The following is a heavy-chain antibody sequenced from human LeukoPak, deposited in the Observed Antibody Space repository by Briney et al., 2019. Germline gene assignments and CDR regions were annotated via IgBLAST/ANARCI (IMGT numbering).Heavy chain of an antibody. D-gene: IGHD5-12*01. CDR3: ARGVSKGYDYVDY. CDR2: ISGSGGST. V-gene: IGHV3-23*01. Sequence: PGGSLRLSCAASGCTFSSYAMSWVRQAPGKGLEWVSAISGSGGSTYYADSVKGRFTISRDNTKNTVFLQMNSLRAEDTAVYHCARGVSKGYDYVDYWGQGTLVTVSS. CDR1: GCTFSSYA. J-gene: IGHJ4*02.